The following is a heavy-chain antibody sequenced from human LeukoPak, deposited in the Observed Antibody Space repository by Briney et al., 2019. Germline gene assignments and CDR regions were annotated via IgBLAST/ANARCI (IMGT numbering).Heavy chain of an antibody. Sequence: GESLTISCTGSGYSFTSYWIGWVRQMPGKGLEWMGIIYPGDSDTRYSPSFQGQVTISADKSISTAYLQWSSLKASDTAMYYCARHAEYGDRQIDAFDIWGQGTMVTVSS. D-gene: IGHD4-17*01. CDR1: GYSFTSYW. CDR3: ARHAEYGDRQIDAFDI. J-gene: IGHJ3*02. V-gene: IGHV5-51*01. CDR2: IYPGDSDT.